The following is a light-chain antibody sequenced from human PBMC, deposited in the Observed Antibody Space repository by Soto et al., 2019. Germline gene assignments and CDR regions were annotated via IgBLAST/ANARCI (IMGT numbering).Light chain of an antibody. CDR2: AAS. Sequence: DLQMTQSPSSLSASVGDTVTITCRASQVISNYLAWYQQKPGKVPDLLIYAASTLQSGVPSRFSGGGSGTEFTLTISSLQPEDVATYYCQEYNSDFWTFGQGTKVEIK. V-gene: IGKV1-27*01. J-gene: IGKJ1*01. CDR1: QVISNY. CDR3: QEYNSDFWT.